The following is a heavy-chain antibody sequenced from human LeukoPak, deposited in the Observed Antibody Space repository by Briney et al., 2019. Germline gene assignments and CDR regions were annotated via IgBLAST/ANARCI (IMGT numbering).Heavy chain of an antibody. J-gene: IGHJ4*02. CDR1: GYTFTGYY. CDR3: ARTTKGGSGSFDY. V-gene: IGHV1-2*04. Sequence: ASVKVSCKASGYTFTGYYMHWVRQAPGQGLEWMGWINPNSGGTNYAQKFQGWVTMTRDTSISTAYMELSRLRSDDTAVYYCARTTKGGSGSFDYWGQGTLVTVSS. CDR2: INPNSGGT. D-gene: IGHD3-10*01.